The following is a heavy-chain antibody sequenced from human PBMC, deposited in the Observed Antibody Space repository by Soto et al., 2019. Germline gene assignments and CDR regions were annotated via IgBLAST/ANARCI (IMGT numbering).Heavy chain of an antibody. V-gene: IGHV3-30-3*01. CDR3: ARAFGDFWSGHSLADYYYGMDV. Sequence: QVQLVESGGGVVQPGRSLRLSCAASGFTFSSYAMHWVRQAPGKGLEWVAVISYDGSNKYYADSVKGRFTISRDNSKNTLYLQMNSLRAEDTAVYYCARAFGDFWSGHSLADYYYGMDVWGQGTTVTVSS. D-gene: IGHD3-3*01. J-gene: IGHJ6*02. CDR1: GFTFSSYA. CDR2: ISYDGSNK.